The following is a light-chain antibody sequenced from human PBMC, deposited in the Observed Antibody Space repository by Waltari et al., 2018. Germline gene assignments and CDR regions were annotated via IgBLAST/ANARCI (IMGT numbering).Light chain of an antibody. Sequence: DIQMTQSPSSLSASVGDRVTITCQASQGINKYLNWYQQKPGKPPNLLIYDASKLETGVPSRFSGSGSGRHFTLTISSLQPEDIATYYCQQYGNLPPSVTFGQGTRLEIK. CDR3: QQYGNLPPSVT. CDR2: DAS. J-gene: IGKJ5*01. CDR1: QGINKY. V-gene: IGKV1-33*01.